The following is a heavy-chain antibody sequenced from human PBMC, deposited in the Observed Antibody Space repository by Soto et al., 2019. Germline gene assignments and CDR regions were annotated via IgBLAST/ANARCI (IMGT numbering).Heavy chain of an antibody. V-gene: IGHV4-59*08. CDR1: GGSISSYY. J-gene: IGHJ4*02. Sequence: SETLSLTCTVSGGSISSYYWSWIRQPTGKGLEWIGYIYYSGSTNYNPSLKSRVTISVDTSKNQFSLKLSSVTAADTAVYYCARYTGDLRFDYWGQGTLVTVSS. D-gene: IGHD7-27*01. CDR3: ARYTGDLRFDY. CDR2: IYYSGST.